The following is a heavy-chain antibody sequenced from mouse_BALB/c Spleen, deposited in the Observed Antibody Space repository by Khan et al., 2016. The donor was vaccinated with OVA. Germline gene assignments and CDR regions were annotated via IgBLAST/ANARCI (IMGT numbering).Heavy chain of an antibody. Sequence: VQLKESGPGLVKPSQSLSLTCTVTGYSITSDYAWNWIRQFPGNKLEWMGFISYSGNTKYNPSLKSRISVTPDTSKNQFVLQLNSVTTEDTATYYCARVYGGDFDYWGQGTTLTVSS. V-gene: IGHV3-2*02. J-gene: IGHJ2*01. CDR3: ARVYGGDFDY. CDR1: GYSITSDYA. D-gene: IGHD2-10*02. CDR2: ISYSGNT.